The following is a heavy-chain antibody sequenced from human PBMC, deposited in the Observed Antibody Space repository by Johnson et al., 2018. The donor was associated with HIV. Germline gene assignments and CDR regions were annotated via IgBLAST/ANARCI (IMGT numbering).Heavy chain of an antibody. J-gene: IGHJ3*02. D-gene: IGHD6-19*01. CDR3: AGRVRAFDI. V-gene: IGHV3-33*08. CDR1: GFTFSSYG. Sequence: QVQLVESGGGVVQPGRSLRLSCAASGFTFSSYGMHWVRQAPGKGLEWVAFIRYDGSNKYYADSVKGRFTISRDNSMHSMYLQMNSLRAEDTAVYYCAGRVRAFDIWGQGTMVTVSS. CDR2: IRYDGSNK.